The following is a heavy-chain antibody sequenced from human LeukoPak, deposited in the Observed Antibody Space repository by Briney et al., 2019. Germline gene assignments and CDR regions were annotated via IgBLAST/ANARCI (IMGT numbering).Heavy chain of an antibody. CDR3: ARNDADRYAFDI. CDR2: IYYSGST. D-gene: IGHD1-1*01. V-gene: IGHV4-59*08. J-gene: IGHJ3*02. CDR1: GGSISSYY. Sequence: ASETLSLTCTVSGGSISSYYWSWIRQPPGKGLEWIGYIYYSGSTNYNPSLKSRVTISVDTSKNQFSLKLSSVTAADTAVYYRARNDADRYAFDIWGQGTMVTVSS.